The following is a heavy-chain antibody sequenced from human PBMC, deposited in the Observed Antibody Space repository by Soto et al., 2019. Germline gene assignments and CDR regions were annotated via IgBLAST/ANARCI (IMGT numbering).Heavy chain of an antibody. CDR3: ARDVLATYYYDSSGYYPFDY. CDR2: ISSSSSYT. V-gene: IGHV3-48*04. J-gene: IGHJ4*02. CDR1: GFTFSSYA. Sequence: EVQLLESGGGLVQPGGSLRLSCAASGFTFSSYAMSWVRQAPGKGLEWVSYISSSSSYTNYADSVKGRFTISRDNAKNSLYLQMNSLRAEDTAVYYCARDVLATYYYDSSGYYPFDYWGQGTLVTVSS. D-gene: IGHD3-22*01.